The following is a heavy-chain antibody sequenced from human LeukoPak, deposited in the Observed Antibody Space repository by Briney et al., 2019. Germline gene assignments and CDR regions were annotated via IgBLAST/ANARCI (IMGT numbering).Heavy chain of an antibody. V-gene: IGHV3-33*01. CDR2: IWYDGSNK. Sequence: GGSLRLSCAASGFTFSSYAMHWVRQAPGKGLEWVAVIWYDGSNKYYADSVKGRFTISRDHSKNALYLQMKSLRAEDTAVYYCARELEIAVAGTLGYWGQGTLVTVSS. J-gene: IGHJ4*02. CDR3: ARELEIAVAGTLGY. D-gene: IGHD6-19*01. CDR1: GFTFSSYA.